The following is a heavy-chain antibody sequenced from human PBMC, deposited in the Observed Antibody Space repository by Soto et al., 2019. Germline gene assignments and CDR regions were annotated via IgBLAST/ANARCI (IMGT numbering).Heavy chain of an antibody. CDR2: ISYDGSNK. J-gene: IGHJ4*02. CDR3: AKNYVWGSPYNIDY. Sequence: GGSLRLSCAASGFTFSSYGMHWVRQAPGKGLEWVAVISYDGSNKYYADSVKGRFTISRDNSKNTLYLQMNSLRAEDTAVYYCAKNYVWGSPYNIDYWGQG. V-gene: IGHV3-30*18. D-gene: IGHD3-16*01. CDR1: GFTFSSYG.